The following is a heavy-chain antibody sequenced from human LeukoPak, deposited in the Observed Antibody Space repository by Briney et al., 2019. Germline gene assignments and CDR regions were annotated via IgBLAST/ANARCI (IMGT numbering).Heavy chain of an antibody. CDR1: GFTFSSYA. D-gene: IGHD5-12*01. CDR3: AREYSGYDLPIPLPDY. CDR2: ISYDGSNK. V-gene: IGHV3-30-3*01. J-gene: IGHJ4*02. Sequence: GGSLRLSCAASGFTFSSYAMHWVRQAPGKGLEWVAVISYDGSNKYYADSVKGRFTISRDNSKNTLYLQMNSLRAEDTAMYYCAREYSGYDLPIPLPDYWGQGTLVTVSS.